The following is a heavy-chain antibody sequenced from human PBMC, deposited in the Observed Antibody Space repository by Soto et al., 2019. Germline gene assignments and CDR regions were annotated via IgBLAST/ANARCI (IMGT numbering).Heavy chain of an antibody. J-gene: IGHJ5*02. CDR1: GFTFSNYA. CDR3: ARDAISMVRGTNNWVDP. CDR2: ISGGGIST. D-gene: IGHD3-10*01. V-gene: IGHV3-23*01. Sequence: EVQLLESGGGLVQPGGSLTLSCAASGFTFSNYAMSWVRQARGKGLVWVSAISGGGISTYYADSVRGRFTISKDKTRNTLYPRVNRLRAEDTAVYYCARDAISMVRGTNNWVDPWGQGTVVTVSS.